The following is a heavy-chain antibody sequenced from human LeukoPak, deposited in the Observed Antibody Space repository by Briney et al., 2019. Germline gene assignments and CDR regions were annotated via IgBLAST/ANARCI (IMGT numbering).Heavy chain of an antibody. CDR2: IYYSGTT. CDR1: GGSIGSSY. CDR3: ARHHCGGGDCYPTYYFDY. V-gene: IGHV4-59*08. Sequence: SETLSLTCSVSGGSIGSSYWSWIRQPPGKGLEWIGYIYYSGTTNYNPSLESRVTISVDTSKNQFSLKLNSVTAADTAVYYCARHHCGGGDCYPTYYFDYWGQGTLVTVSS. D-gene: IGHD2-21*02. J-gene: IGHJ4*02.